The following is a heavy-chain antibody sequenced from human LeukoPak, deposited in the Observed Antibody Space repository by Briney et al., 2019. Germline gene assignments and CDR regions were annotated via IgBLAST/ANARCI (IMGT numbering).Heavy chain of an antibody. D-gene: IGHD4-17*01. CDR2: IYYSGST. J-gene: IGHJ4*02. Sequence: SETLSLTCTVSGGSISSSSYSWGWIRQPPGQGLEWIGSIYYSGSTYYNPSLKSRVTISVDTSKNQFSLKLSSVTAADTAVYYCARFDYAYDYWGQGTLVTVSS. V-gene: IGHV4-39*01. CDR3: ARFDYAYDY. CDR1: GGSISSSSYS.